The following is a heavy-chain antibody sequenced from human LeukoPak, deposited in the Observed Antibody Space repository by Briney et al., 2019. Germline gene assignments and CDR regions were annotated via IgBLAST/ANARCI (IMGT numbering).Heavy chain of an antibody. D-gene: IGHD2-15*01. J-gene: IGHJ5*02. CDR1: GYSFTSYW. V-gene: IGHV5-10-1*01. CDR2: IDPSDSCT. CDR3: ARQGVVVAATFHNWSDP. Sequence: GESLKISCKGSGYSFTSYWISWVRQMPGKGLEWMGRIDPSDSCTNYSPSFQGHVTISADKSISTAYLQWSSLKASDTAMYYCARQGVVVAATFHNWSDPWGQGTLVTVSS.